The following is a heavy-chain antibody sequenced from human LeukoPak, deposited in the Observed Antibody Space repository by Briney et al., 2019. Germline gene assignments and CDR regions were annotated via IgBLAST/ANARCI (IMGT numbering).Heavy chain of an antibody. CDR1: GGSISGFY. D-gene: IGHD3-9*01. J-gene: IGHJ4*02. V-gene: IGHV4-59*08. CDR3: AGPGYNFDY. Sequence: SETLSLTCTVSGGSISGFYWTWIRQPPGKGLEWIGYIHYSGRTSYNPSLKSRVTISVDTSKNQFSLKLSSVTAADTAVYYCAGPGYNFDYWGQGTLVTVSS. CDR2: IHYSGRT.